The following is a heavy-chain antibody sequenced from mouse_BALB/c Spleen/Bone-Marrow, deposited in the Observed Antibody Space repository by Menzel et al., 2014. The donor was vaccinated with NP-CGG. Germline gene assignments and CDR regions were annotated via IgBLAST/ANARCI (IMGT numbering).Heavy chain of an antibody. CDR2: ITKGGGST. Sequence: EVKVIESGGGLVQPGGSLKLSCATSGFTFSDYYMYWVRQTPEKRLEWVAYITKGGGSTYYPDIVKGRFTISRDNAKNTLYLQMSHLKSEDTAMYYCARQLAYAMDYWGQGTSVTVSS. CDR3: ARQLAYAMDY. D-gene: IGHD4-1*01. CDR1: GFTFSDYY. V-gene: IGHV5-12*02. J-gene: IGHJ4*01.